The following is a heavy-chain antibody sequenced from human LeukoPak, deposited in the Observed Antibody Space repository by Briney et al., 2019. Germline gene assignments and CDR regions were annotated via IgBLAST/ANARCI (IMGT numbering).Heavy chain of an antibody. J-gene: IGHJ4*02. CDR2: ISSSSSYI. D-gene: IGHD2-2*01. V-gene: IGHV3-21*01. CDR3: ARDFDIVVVPAAKH. CDR1: GFTFSSYS. Sequence: GGSLRLSCAASGFTFSSYSMNWVRQAPGEGLEWVSSISSSSSYIYYADSVKGRFTISRDNAKNSLYLQMNSLRAEDTAVYYCARDFDIVVVPAAKHWGQGTLVTVSS.